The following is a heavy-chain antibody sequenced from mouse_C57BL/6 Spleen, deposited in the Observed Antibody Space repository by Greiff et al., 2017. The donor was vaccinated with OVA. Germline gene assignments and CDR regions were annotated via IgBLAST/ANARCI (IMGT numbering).Heavy chain of an antibody. CDR1: GYTFTSYW. Sequence: QVQLQQPGTELVKPGASVKLSCKASGYTFTSYWMHWVKQRPGQGLEWIGNINPSNGGTNYNEKFKSKATLTVDKSSSTAYMQLSSLTSEDSAVYYSARSYPPLIYGSSYCAKDYWGQGTSVTVSS. J-gene: IGHJ4*01. CDR2: INPSNGGT. V-gene: IGHV1-53*01. D-gene: IGHD1-1*01. CDR3: ARSYPPLIYGSSYCAKDY.